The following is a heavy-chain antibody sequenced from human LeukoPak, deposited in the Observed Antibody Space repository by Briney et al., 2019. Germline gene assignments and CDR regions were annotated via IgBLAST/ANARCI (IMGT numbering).Heavy chain of an antibody. J-gene: IGHJ4*02. Sequence: ETLSLTCAVYGGTFSGYYWSWIRQPPGKGLEWIGEINHSGSTNHNPSLKSRVTISVDTSKNQFSLKLSSVTAADTAVYYCARVLSHYDSSGYYYAHLRYFDYWGQGTLVTVSS. D-gene: IGHD3-22*01. CDR1: GGTFSGYY. CDR3: ARVLSHYDSSGYYYAHLRYFDY. CDR2: INHSGST. V-gene: IGHV4-34*01.